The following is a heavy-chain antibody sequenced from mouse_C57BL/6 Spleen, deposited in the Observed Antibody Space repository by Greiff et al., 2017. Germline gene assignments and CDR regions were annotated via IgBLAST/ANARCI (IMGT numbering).Heavy chain of an antibody. V-gene: IGHV1-54*01. J-gene: IGHJ2*01. Sequence: VQLQQSGAELVRPGTSVKVSCKASGYAFTNYLIEWVKQRPGQGLEWIGVINPGSGGTNYNEKFKGKATLTADKSSSTAYMQLSSLTSEDSAVYFCARSLIYYYSSSNFDYWGQGTTLTVSS. CDR3: ARSLIYYYSSSNFDY. D-gene: IGHD1-1*01. CDR1: GYAFTNYL. CDR2: INPGSGGT.